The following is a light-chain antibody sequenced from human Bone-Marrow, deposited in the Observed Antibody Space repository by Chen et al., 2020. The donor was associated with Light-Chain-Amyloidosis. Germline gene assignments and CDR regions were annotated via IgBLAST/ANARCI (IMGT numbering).Light chain of an antibody. V-gene: IGLV3-25*03. CDR1: DLPTQY. CDR3: QSADSSGTYEVI. CDR2: RDT. J-gene: IGLJ2*01. Sequence: SYELTPPPSLSVSRGQMSRITCSGDDLPTQYAYRYQQKPGQAPALVIHRDTERPSGISEQFSGSSSETTATLTISGVQAEDEADYHCQSADSSGTYEVIFGGGTKLTVL.